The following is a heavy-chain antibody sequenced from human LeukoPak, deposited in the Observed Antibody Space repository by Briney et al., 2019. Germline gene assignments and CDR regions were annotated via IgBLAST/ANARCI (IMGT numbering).Heavy chain of an antibody. CDR2: INGDGSIT. CDR1: GFTFSSYW. Sequence: GGSLRLSCAASGFTFSSYWMHWVRQAPGKGLLWVSRINGDGSITSTADSVKGRFTISRDNAKNSLYLQMNSLRDEDTAVYYCATFLGYCSGGSCYSNLYYYGMDVWGQGTTVTVSS. J-gene: IGHJ6*02. CDR3: ATFLGYCSGGSCYSNLYYYGMDV. D-gene: IGHD2-15*01. V-gene: IGHV3-74*01.